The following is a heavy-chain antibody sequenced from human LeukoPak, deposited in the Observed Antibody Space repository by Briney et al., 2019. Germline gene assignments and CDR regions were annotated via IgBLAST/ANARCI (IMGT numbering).Heavy chain of an antibody. Sequence: GGSLRLSCAASGFTFSSYWMNWARQAPGKGLEWVASINHNGNVNYYVDSVKGRFTISRDNAKNSLYLQMSNLRAEDTAVYFCARGGGLDVWGLGATVTVSS. CDR1: GFTFSSYW. CDR3: ARGGGLDV. J-gene: IGHJ6*02. V-gene: IGHV3-7*03. D-gene: IGHD3-16*01. CDR2: INHNGNVN.